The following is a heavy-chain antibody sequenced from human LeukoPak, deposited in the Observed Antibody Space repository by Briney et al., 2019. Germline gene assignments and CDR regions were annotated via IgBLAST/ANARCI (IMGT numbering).Heavy chain of an antibody. Sequence: PGGSLRLSCAASGFTFSSYAMSWVRQAPGKGLEWVSAISGSGGSTYYADSVKGRFTISRDNSKNTLYLQMNSLRAEDTAVYYCAKVNGYYYVSSGYSGYWGQGTLVTVSS. CDR2: ISGSGGST. CDR1: GFTFSSYA. V-gene: IGHV3-23*01. J-gene: IGHJ4*02. D-gene: IGHD3-22*01. CDR3: AKVNGYYYVSSGYSGY.